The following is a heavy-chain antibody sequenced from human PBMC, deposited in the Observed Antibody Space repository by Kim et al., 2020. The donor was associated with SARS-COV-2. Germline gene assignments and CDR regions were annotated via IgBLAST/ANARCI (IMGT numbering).Heavy chain of an antibody. CDR1: GYSFTSYW. J-gene: IGHJ5*02. Sequence: GESLKISCKGSGYSFTSYWIGWVRQMPGKGLEWMGIIYPGDSDTRYSPSFQGQVTISADKSISTAYLQWSSLKASDTAMYYCARRGYYDFWSGYRTLAFDPWGQGTLVTVSS. CDR2: IYPGDSDT. V-gene: IGHV5-51*01. D-gene: IGHD3-3*01. CDR3: ARRGYYDFWSGYRTLAFDP.